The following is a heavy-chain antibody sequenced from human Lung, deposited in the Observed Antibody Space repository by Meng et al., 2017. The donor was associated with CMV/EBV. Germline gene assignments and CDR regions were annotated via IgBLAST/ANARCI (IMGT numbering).Heavy chain of an antibody. CDR1: GYTFTAHY. CDR2: IHPHRGDT. V-gene: IGHV1-2*02. Sequence: SVKVSCKASGYTFTAHYFHWVRQAPGQGLEWMGWIHPHRGDTNYAQQFQGRVTLTRDTSINTGYIELTRLTADDTAVYYCARDNNWRPDDWGQGTLVTFSS. CDR3: ARDNNWRPDD. J-gene: IGHJ4*02. D-gene: IGHD1-1*01.